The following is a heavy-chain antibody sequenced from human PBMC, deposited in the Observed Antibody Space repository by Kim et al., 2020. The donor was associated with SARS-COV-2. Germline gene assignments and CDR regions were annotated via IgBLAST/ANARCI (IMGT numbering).Heavy chain of an antibody. D-gene: IGHD3-16*02. CDR3: ARDPVLGGIDDGFDV. V-gene: IGHV1-46*01. CDR1: GYTFINYY. Sequence: ASVKVSCKASGYTFINYYIHWVRQAPGQGLEWMGIIRPINGGTSYAQKFQGKVTMTRDTSTSTVYMELNSLRSEDTAVYFCARDPVLGGIDDGFDVWGHGTMVTVSS. CDR2: IRPINGGT. J-gene: IGHJ3*01.